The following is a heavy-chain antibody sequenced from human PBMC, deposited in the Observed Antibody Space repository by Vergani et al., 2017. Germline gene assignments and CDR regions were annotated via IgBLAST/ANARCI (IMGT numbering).Heavy chain of an antibody. J-gene: IGHJ4*02. Sequence: EVQLLESGGGLVQPGGSLRLSCAASGFTFSSYSMNWVRQAPGKGLEWVSSISSSSSYIYYADSVKGRFTISRDNAKNSLYLQMNSLRAEDTAVYYCARDRGKGYRGLVNKYYDSSGYYYTPLDYWGQGTLVTVSS. CDR3: ARDRGKGYRGLVNKYYDSSGYYYTPLDY. CDR2: ISSSSSYI. V-gene: IGHV3-21*02. D-gene: IGHD3-22*01. CDR1: GFTFSSYS.